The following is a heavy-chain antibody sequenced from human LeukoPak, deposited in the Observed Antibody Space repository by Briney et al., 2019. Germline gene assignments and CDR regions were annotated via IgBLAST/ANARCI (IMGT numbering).Heavy chain of an antibody. CDR3: ARDLTSGYYDSSGFDH. V-gene: IGHV1-69*04. D-gene: IGHD3-22*01. CDR1: GGTFSSYA. CDR2: IIPILGIA. Sequence: SVKVSCKASGGTFSSYAISWVRQAPGQGLEWMGRIIPILGIANYAQKFQGRVTITADKSTSTAYMELSSLRSEDTAVYYCARDLTSGYYDSSGFDHWGQGTLVTVSS. J-gene: IGHJ4*02.